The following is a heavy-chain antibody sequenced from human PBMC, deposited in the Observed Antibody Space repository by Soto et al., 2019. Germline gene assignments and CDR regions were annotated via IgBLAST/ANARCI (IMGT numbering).Heavy chain of an antibody. V-gene: IGHV4-59*01. CDR3: ARGGISADFDY. CDR2: IYYSGST. Sequence: SETLSLTCTVSGGSISSYYWSWIRQPPGKGLEWIGYIYYSGSTNYNPSLKSRVTISVDTSKNQFSLKLSSVTAADTAVYYCARGGISADFDYWGQGTLVTVSS. CDR1: GGSISSYY. J-gene: IGHJ4*02. D-gene: IGHD2-15*01.